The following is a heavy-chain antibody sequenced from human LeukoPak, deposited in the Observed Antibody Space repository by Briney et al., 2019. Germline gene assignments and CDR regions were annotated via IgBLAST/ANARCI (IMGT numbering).Heavy chain of an antibody. CDR2: ISSNGGSR. V-gene: IGHV3-64D*06. Sequence: PGGSLRLSCSASGFTFSSYAMHWVRQAPGKGLEYVSAISSNGGSRYYADSVKGRFTISRDNSKNRLYLQMSSLRAEDTAVYYCVVQGWVFRAPTQYYFDYWGQGTLVTVSS. CDR3: VVQGWVFRAPTQYYFDY. D-gene: IGHD1-1*01. J-gene: IGHJ4*02. CDR1: GFTFSSYA.